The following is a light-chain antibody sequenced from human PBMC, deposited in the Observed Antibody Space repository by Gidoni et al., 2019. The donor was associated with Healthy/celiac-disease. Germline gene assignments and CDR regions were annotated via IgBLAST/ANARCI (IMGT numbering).Light chain of an antibody. Sequence: EIMLTQSPGTLSLSPGERATLSCRASQSVSSSYLAWYQQKPGQAPRLLIYGASSRATGIPDRFSGSGSGTDFTLTISRLEPEDFAVYYCQQYGSSLFTFGGGTKVEIK. CDR3: QQYGSSLFT. CDR1: QSVSSSY. V-gene: IGKV3-20*01. CDR2: GAS. J-gene: IGKJ4*01.